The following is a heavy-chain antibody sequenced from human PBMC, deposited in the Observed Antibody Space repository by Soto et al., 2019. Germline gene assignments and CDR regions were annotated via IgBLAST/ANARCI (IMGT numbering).Heavy chain of an antibody. V-gene: IGHV3-23*01. CDR2: ISGSGGNT. D-gene: IGHD1-26*01. CDR3: AKSLRGSYPFDY. CDR1: GFTFSSYA. J-gene: IGHJ4*02. Sequence: EVQLLESGGGLVQPGGSLRLSCATSGFTFSSYAMSWVRQAPGKGLEWVSTISGSGGNTYYADSVKGRFTISRDNSKNTLYLQMNSLRAEDKAVYYCAKSLRGSYPFDYWGQGTLVTVSS.